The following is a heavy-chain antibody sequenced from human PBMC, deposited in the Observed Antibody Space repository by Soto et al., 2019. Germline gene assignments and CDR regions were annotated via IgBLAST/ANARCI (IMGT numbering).Heavy chain of an antibody. V-gene: IGHV1-2*04. CDR2: INPNSGGT. J-gene: IGHJ6*02. Sequence: ASVKVSCKASGYTFTGYYMHWVRQAPGQGLEWMGWINPNSGGTNYAQKFQGWVTMTRDTSISTAYMELSRLRSDDTAVYYCARDMGITMVRGASDYYHYGMDVWGQGTTVTVSS. CDR3: ARDMGITMVRGASDYYHYGMDV. D-gene: IGHD3-10*01. CDR1: GYTFTGYY.